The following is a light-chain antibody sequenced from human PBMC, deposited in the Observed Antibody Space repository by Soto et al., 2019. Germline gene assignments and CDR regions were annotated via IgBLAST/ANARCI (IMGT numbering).Light chain of an antibody. CDR3: MSWHSSAEV. V-gene: IGLV5-45*02. Sequence: QLVLTQPSSLSASPGASASLTCTLRSGINVGTYRIYWYQQKPGSPPQYLLRYKSDSDKQQGSGVPSRFSGSKDASANAGMLLISGLSSEDEADYYCMSWHSSAEVFGGGTKVTVL. J-gene: IGLJ2*01. CDR1: SGINVGTYR. CDR2: YKSDSDK.